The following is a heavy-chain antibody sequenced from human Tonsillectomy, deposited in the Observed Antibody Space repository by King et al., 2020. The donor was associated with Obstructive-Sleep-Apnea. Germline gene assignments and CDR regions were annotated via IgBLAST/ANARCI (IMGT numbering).Heavy chain of an antibody. CDR1: GGTFSSYA. CDR2: IIPIFGTA. D-gene: IGHD6-13*01. J-gene: IGHJ5*02. Sequence: QLVQSGAEVKKPGSSVQVSCKASGGTFSSYAISWVRQAPGQGLEWMGWIIPIFGTANYAQKFQGRVTITADESTRTAYMELSSLRSEDTAVYYCARDQIQQLVPYNWFDPWGQGTLVTVSS. CDR3: ARDQIQQLVPYNWFDP. V-gene: IGHV1-69*01.